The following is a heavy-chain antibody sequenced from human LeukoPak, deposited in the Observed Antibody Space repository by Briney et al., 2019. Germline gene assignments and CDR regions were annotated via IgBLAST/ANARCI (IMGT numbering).Heavy chain of an antibody. J-gene: IGHJ3*02. CDR1: GGSISSGDYS. V-gene: IGHV4-30-2*01. Sequence: SETLSLTCDVSGGSISSGDYSWSWIRQPPGKGLEWIGYIYHTGNSYDNPSLKSRVTISVDKSKNQFSLKLSSVTAADTAVYYCARGNKPLDAFDIWGQGTMVTVSS. CDR2: IYHTGNS. CDR3: ARGNKPLDAFDI. D-gene: IGHD2/OR15-2a*01.